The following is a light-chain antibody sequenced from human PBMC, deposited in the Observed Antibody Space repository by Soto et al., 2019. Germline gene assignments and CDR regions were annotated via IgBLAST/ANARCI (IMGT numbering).Light chain of an antibody. CDR2: EGS. V-gene: IGLV2-23*01. CDR3: CSYAGSSTDVV. CDR1: SSDVGSYNP. J-gene: IGLJ2*01. Sequence: QSALTQPASVSGSPGQSITISCTGTSSDVGSYNPVSWYQQHPGKAPKLMIYEGSKRPSGVSNRFSGSKSGNTASLTISGLQAEDEADYYCCSYAGSSTDVVFGGGTKLTVL.